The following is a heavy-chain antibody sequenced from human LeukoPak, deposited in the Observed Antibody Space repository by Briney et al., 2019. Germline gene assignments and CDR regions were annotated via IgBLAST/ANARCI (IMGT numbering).Heavy chain of an antibody. D-gene: IGHD2-15*01. CDR1: GGPISSYY. CDR3: ARQGRMLVSASLREFDY. V-gene: IGHV4-59*08. J-gene: IGHJ4*02. CDR2: VYYSGST. Sequence: PSETLSLTCTVSGGPISSYYWNWIRQPPGKGLEWIGYVYYSGSTDYNPSLKSRVTISVDTSKNQFSLRLTSVTAADTAVYYCARQGRMLVSASLREFDYWGQGALVTVSS.